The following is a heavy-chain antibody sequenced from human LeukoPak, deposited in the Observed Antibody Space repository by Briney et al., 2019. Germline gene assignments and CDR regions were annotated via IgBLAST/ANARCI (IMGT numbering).Heavy chain of an antibody. CDR1: GFTFDDYA. Sequence: PGRSLRLSCAASGFTFDDYAMHWVRQAPGKGLEWVSDISWNSGSVGYADSVKGRFTISRDNAKNSLYLQMNSLRAEDTALYYCAKDMRELVPSYVFDIWGQGTMVTVSS. D-gene: IGHD1-26*01. CDR2: ISWNSGSV. V-gene: IGHV3-9*01. CDR3: AKDMRELVPSYVFDI. J-gene: IGHJ3*02.